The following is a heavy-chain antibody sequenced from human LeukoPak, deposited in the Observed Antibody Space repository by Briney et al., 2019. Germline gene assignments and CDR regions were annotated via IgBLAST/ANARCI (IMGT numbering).Heavy chain of an antibody. V-gene: IGHV3-23*01. Sequence: GGSLRLSCAASGFTFSNYAMSWVRQAPGKGLEWVSVISGSGGSTYYADSVKGRFTISRDNAKNSLYLQMNSLRAEDTAVYYCARDTQGGAAFDIWGQGTMVAVSS. J-gene: IGHJ3*02. D-gene: IGHD3-16*01. CDR2: ISGSGGST. CDR3: ARDTQGGAAFDI. CDR1: GFTFSNYA.